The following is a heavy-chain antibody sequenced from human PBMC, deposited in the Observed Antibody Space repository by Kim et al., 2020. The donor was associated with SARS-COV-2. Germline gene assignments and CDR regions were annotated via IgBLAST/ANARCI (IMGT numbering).Heavy chain of an antibody. CDR1: GFTFDDYA. J-gene: IGHJ6*02. Sequence: GGSLRLSCAASGFTFDDYAMHWVRQAPGKGLEWVAGISWNSGSIGYADSLKGQFTISRDNAKNSLYLQMNSLRAEDTALYYCAKDLPGTIFVTYGMDVWGQGTTVTVSS. V-gene: IGHV3-9*01. CDR2: ISWNSGSI. D-gene: IGHD3-3*01. CDR3: AKDLPGTIFVTYGMDV.